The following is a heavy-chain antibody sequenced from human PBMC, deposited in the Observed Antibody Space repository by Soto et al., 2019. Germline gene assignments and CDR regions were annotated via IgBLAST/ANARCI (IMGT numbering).Heavy chain of an antibody. D-gene: IGHD2-2*01. CDR2: IFYTGST. CDR3: ARLPIPGDYYYYYMDV. CDR1: GGSISSSSHY. Sequence: SETLSLTCTVSGGSISSSSHYWGWIRQPPGRGLERIGSIFYTGSTYYNPSLKSRVTISVDTSKNQFSLKLSSVTAADTAVYYCARLPIPGDYYYYYMDVWGKGTTVTVSS. J-gene: IGHJ6*03. V-gene: IGHV4-39*01.